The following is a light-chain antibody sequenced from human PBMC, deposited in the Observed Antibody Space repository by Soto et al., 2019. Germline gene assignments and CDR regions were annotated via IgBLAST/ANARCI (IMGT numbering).Light chain of an antibody. CDR1: QSVSSSY. CDR2: DAS. V-gene: IGKV3-20*01. Sequence: EIVLTQSPGTLSLSPGERATLSCRSSQSVSSSYLAWYQQKAGQAPRLLIYDASNRATGIPDKFSGSGSGTDFTRTISRLEPEDFAVYYWQQDGVPPTFGQGTKVEIK. J-gene: IGKJ1*01. CDR3: QQDGVPPT.